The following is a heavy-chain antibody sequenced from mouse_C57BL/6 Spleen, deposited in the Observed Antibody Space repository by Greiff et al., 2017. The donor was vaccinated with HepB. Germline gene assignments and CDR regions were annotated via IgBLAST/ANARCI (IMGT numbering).Heavy chain of an antibody. CDR1: GYSITSDY. CDR2: ISYSGST. Sequence: EVKLQESGPGLAKPSQTLSLTCSVTGYSITSDYWNWIRKFPGNKLEYMGYISYSGSTYYNPSLKSRISITRDTSKNQYYLQLNSVTTEDTATYYCAIYPYYYGSSYWYFDVWGTGTTVTVSS. CDR3: AIYPYYYGSSYWYFDV. V-gene: IGHV3-8*01. J-gene: IGHJ1*03. D-gene: IGHD1-1*01.